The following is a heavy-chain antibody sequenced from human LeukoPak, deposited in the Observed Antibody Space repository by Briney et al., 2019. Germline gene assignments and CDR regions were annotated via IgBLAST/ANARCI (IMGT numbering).Heavy chain of an antibody. D-gene: IGHD2-15*01. CDR2: ISCSGSA. CDR1: GCSIGRDDYF. J-gene: IGHJ5*02. CDR3: ARVNHVYCSTAACFRAGWFDP. V-gene: IGHV4-30-4*01. Sequence: PAQTLSLTCIVSGCSIGRDDYFWTCIRQPPGKGLVGIGYISCSGSAHYNPSLKSRLTISIDRSKTQFSLSLTSVTAADTAVYYCARVNHVYCSTAACFRAGWFDPWGQGTLVTVSS.